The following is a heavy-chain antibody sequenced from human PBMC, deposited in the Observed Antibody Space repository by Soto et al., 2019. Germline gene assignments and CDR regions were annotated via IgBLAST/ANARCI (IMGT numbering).Heavy chain of an antibody. J-gene: IGHJ4*02. CDR3: ARGRSVATEKRIFDY. V-gene: IGHV4-34*01. CDR1: GGSFSGYY. Sequence: PSETLSLTCAVYGGSFSGYYWSWIRQPPGKGLEWIGEINHSGSTNYNPSLKSRVTISVDTSKNQFSLKLSSVTAADTAVYYCARGRSVATEKRIFDYWGQGTLVTVSS. CDR2: INHSGST. D-gene: IGHD5-12*01.